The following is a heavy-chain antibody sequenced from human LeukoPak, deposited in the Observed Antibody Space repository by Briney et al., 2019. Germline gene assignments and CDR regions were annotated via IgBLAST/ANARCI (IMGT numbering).Heavy chain of an antibody. Sequence: PGGSLRLSCAASGFTFSSYEMNWVRQAPGKGLEWVSYISSSGSTIYYADSVKGRFTISRDNAKNSLYLQMNSLRAEDTAVYYCARDLLGYSGYDPPYYFDYWGQGTLVTVSS. CDR2: ISSSGSTI. V-gene: IGHV3-48*03. J-gene: IGHJ4*02. CDR3: ARDLLGYSGYDPPYYFDY. CDR1: GFTFSSYE. D-gene: IGHD5-12*01.